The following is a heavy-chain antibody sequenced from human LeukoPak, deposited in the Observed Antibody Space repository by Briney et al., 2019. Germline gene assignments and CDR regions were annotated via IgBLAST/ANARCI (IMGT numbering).Heavy chain of an antibody. V-gene: IGHV1-24*01. D-gene: IGHD1-26*01. Sequence: ASVKVSCKVSGYTLTELSMHWVRQAPGKGLEWMGGFDPEDGETIYAQKFQGRVTMTEDTSTDTAYMELSSLRSEDTAVFYCARISLGAIWGYYYGMDVWGQGTTVTVSS. J-gene: IGHJ6*02. CDR2: FDPEDGET. CDR3: ARISLGAIWGYYYGMDV. CDR1: GYTLTELS.